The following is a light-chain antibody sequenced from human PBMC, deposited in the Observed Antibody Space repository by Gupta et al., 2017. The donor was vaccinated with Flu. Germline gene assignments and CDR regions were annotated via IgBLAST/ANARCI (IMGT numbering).Light chain of an antibody. CDR3: QSYDSSLSASV. CDR2: GNN. J-gene: IGLJ2*01. Sequence: QSVLTQPPSVSGAPGQRVTISCTGSSSNIGAGYDVHWYQQLPGTAPKLLIYGNNNRPSGVPDRFSGSKSGTSASLAITRLQAEDEAEYYCQSYDSSLSASVFGGGTRLTVL. CDR1: SSNIGAGYD. V-gene: IGLV1-40*01.